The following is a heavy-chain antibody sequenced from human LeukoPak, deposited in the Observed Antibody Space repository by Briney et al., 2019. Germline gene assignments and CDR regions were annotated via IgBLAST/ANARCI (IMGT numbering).Heavy chain of an antibody. CDR2: IYYSGST. CDR3: ARHIVVVPAVPGWFDP. CDR1: GGSFSGYY. V-gene: IGHV4-34*01. J-gene: IGHJ5*02. D-gene: IGHD2-2*01. Sequence: PSETLSLTCAVYGGSFSGYYWSWIRQPPGKGLEWIGSIYYSGSTYYNPSLKSRVTISVDTSKNQFSLKLSSVTAADTAVYYCARHIVVVPAVPGWFDPWGQGTLVTVSS.